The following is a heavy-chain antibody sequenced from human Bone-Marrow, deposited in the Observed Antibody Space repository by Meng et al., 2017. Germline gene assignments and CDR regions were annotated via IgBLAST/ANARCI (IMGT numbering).Heavy chain of an antibody. CDR2: IYHDGST. CDR1: GASISSSHW. V-gene: IGHV4-4*02. D-gene: IGHD3-3*01. Sequence: HVPLQESGPGLVKPSGTLSLTCAVSGASISSSHWWGWVRQPPGKGLEWIGEIYHDGSTNYTPSLKSRVTISVDKSKNQFSLKLSSVTAADTAVYYCARAAYDIWSGYAPWGQGSLVTVSS. J-gene: IGHJ5*02. CDR3: ARAAYDIWSGYAP.